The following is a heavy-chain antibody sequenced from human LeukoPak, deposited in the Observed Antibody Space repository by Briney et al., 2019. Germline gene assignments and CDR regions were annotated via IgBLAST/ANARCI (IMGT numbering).Heavy chain of an antibody. Sequence: PGGSLRLSCAASGFTFSDYWMAWFRQAPGRGLEGVANIWPDGSDTYHVDCVRGRFAISRDNAQYLLNLQMNRLRAEDSAVYYCARWGVNAGLDRWGQGTLVIVSS. CDR3: ARWGVNAGLDR. CDR2: IWPDGSDT. D-gene: IGHD3-10*01. V-gene: IGHV3-7*01. CDR1: GFTFSDYW. J-gene: IGHJ5*02.